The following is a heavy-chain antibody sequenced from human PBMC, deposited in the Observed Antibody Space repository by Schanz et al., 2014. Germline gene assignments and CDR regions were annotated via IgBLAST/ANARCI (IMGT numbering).Heavy chain of an antibody. D-gene: IGHD6-19*01. CDR3: TRPIYSGGWYGAMDV. CDR1: GFNVSKSY. Sequence: EVQVVESGGGLVQPGGSLRLSCVASGFNVSKSYVSWVRQAPGKGLEWVSSISSSSSYISYADSVKGRFTISRDNAKNSLYLQMNSLRAEDTAVYYCTRPIYSGGWYGAMDVWGQGTTVTVSS. J-gene: IGHJ6*02. V-gene: IGHV3-21*01. CDR2: ISSSSSYI.